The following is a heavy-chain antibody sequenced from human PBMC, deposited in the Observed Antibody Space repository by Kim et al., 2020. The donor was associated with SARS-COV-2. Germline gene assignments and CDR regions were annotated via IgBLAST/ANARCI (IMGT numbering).Heavy chain of an antibody. D-gene: IGHD3-22*01. CDR2: IYSGGST. CDR1: GFTVSSNY. Sequence: GGSLRLSCAASGFTVSSNYMSWVRQAPGKGLEWVSVIYSGGSTYYADSVKGRFTISRDNSKNTLYLQINSLRAEDTAVYYCASGAIVVVTHDAFDIWGQGTLVTVSS. CDR3: ASGAIVVVTHDAFDI. J-gene: IGHJ3*02. V-gene: IGHV3-53*01.